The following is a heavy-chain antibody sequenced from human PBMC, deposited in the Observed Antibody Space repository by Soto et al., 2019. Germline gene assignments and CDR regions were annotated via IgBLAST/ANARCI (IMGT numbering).Heavy chain of an antibody. V-gene: IGHV4-61*08. CDR3: ARSGDYGQDY. J-gene: IGHJ4*02. CDR2: IYYSGST. Sequence: SETLSLTCAVSGGSISSGDYYWSWIRQPPGKGLEWIGYIYYSGSTNYNPSLKSRVTISVDTSKNQFSLKLSSVTAADTAVYYCARSGDYGQDYWGQGTLVTVSS. CDR1: GGSISSGDYY. D-gene: IGHD4-17*01.